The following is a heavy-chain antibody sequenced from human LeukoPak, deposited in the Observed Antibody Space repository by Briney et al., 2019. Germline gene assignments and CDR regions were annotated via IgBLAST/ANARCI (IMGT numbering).Heavy chain of an antibody. CDR1: GYTFTSYG. CDR3: ARATIGRGYSGYDYFYYYYYMDV. D-gene: IGHD5-12*01. CDR2: ISAYNGNT. J-gene: IGHJ6*03. V-gene: IGHV1-18*01. Sequence: ASVKVSCKASGYTFTSYGISWVRQAPGQGLEWMGWISAYNGNTNYAQKLQGRVTMTTDTSTSTAYMELRSLRSDDTAVYYCARATIGRGYSGYDYFYYYYYMDVWGKGTTVTVSS.